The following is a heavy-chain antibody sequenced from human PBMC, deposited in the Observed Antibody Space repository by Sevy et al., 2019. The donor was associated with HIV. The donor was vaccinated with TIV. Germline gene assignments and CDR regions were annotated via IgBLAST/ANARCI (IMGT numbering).Heavy chain of an antibody. J-gene: IGHJ4*02. V-gene: IGHV3-23*01. Sequence: GGSLRLSCAASGFTFSKYSMSWVRQPPGKGRKWVSTLSFGCGEINYADSVKGRLTISRDNSKSSVYLQMNNLRPEDTAVYYCAREGCTKPHDYWGQGTLVTVSS. D-gene: IGHD2-8*01. CDR1: GFTFSKYS. CDR3: AREGCTKPHDY. CDR2: LSFGCGEI.